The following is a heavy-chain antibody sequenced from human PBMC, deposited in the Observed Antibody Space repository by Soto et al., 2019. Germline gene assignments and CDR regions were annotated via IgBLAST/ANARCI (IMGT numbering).Heavy chain of an antibody. D-gene: IGHD6-13*01. V-gene: IGHV4-39*01. CDR2: VFYSGST. Sequence: TLSLTCTVSGGSIISSSYYWGWIRQPPGKGLEWIGGVFYSGSTYYNPSLKSRVTISVDTSKNQFSLKLSSVTAADTAVYYCARQSSRRPRYDPWGQGTLVTVSS. CDR3: ARQSSRRPRYDP. J-gene: IGHJ5*02. CDR1: GGSIISSSYY.